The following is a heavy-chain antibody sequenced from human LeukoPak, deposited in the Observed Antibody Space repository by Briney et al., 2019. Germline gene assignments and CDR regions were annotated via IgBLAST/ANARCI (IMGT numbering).Heavy chain of an antibody. D-gene: IGHD3-22*01. CDR2: IYYSGST. CDR3: ARGANSDSSGYYCLGDY. CDR1: GGSISSSSYY. Sequence: SETLSLTCTVSGGSISSSSYYWGWIRQPPGKGLEWIGSIYYSGSTYYNPSLKSRVTISVDTSKNQFSLKLSSVTAADTAVYYCARGANSDSSGYYCLGDYWGQGTLVTVSS. V-gene: IGHV4-39*01. J-gene: IGHJ4*02.